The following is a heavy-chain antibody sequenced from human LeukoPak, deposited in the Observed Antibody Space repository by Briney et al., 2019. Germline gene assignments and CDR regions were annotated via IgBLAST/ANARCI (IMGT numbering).Heavy chain of an antibody. Sequence: GASVKVSCKASRGTFSSYAISWVRQAPGQGREWMGRIIPIFGTANYAQKFQGRVTITTDESTSTAYMELSSLRSEDTAVYYCASTGLAVAGPFDYWGQGTLVTVSS. CDR2: IIPIFGTA. CDR1: RGTFSSYA. J-gene: IGHJ4*02. D-gene: IGHD6-19*01. CDR3: ASTGLAVAGPFDY. V-gene: IGHV1-69*05.